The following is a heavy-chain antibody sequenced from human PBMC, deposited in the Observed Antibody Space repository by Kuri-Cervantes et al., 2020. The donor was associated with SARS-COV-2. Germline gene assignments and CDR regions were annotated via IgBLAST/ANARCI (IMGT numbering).Heavy chain of an antibody. CDR2: IGNSGSAI. Sequence: GESLKISCAASGFAFSDYTMNWVRQAPGKGLEWVSYIGNSGSAINYADSVKGRFTISRDNVKNSVYLQMRSLRAKDTAVYYCARERFDVWGQGTTVTVSS. CDR3: ARERFDV. CDR1: GFAFSDYT. V-gene: IGHV3-48*01. J-gene: IGHJ6*02.